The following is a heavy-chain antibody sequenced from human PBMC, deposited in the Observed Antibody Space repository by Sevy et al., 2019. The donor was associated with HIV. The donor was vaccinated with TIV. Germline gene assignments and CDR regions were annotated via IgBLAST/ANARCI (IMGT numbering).Heavy chain of an antibody. D-gene: IGHD3-3*01. Sequence: SETLSLTCTVSGGSASSGDHYWNWIRQHPGKGLEWIGYISNSGSTDYDPSLKSRASISVDTSKKQFSLKLTLTSVTAADTAMYYCARGQRYEIWSGYPDYFDYWGQGTLVTVSS. CDR1: GGSASSGDHY. CDR3: ARGQRYEIWSGYPDYFDY. J-gene: IGHJ4*02. V-gene: IGHV4-31*03. CDR2: ISNSGST.